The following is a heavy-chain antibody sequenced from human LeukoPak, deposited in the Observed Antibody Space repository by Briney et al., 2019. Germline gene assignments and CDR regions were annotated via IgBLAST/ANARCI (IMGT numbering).Heavy chain of an antibody. V-gene: IGHV1-2*02. J-gene: IGHJ4*02. Sequence: ASVKVSCKASGYTFTGYYMHWVRQAPGQGLEWMGWINPNSGGTNYAQKFQGRVTMTRDTSISTAYMELSRLRSDDTAVYYCAGNYYYGSGSPIWSDYWGQGTLVTVSS. CDR3: AGNYYYGSGSPIWSDY. CDR1: GYTFTGYY. D-gene: IGHD3-10*01. CDR2: INPNSGGT.